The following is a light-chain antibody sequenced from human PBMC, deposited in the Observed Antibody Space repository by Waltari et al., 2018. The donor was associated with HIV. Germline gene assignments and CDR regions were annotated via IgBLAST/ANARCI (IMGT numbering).Light chain of an antibody. J-gene: IGKJ2*03. V-gene: IGKV3-15*01. CDR1: QSVNTN. CDR3: QQDKNWPPVS. CDR2: GAS. Sequence: EIVMTQSPATLSLSPGERATLSGRASQSVNTNLAWYQQKPGQAPRLLIYGASTRAAGGPARFSGSGSGTEFTLTISSLQAEDFAVYYCQQDKNWPPVSFGQGTKLEIK.